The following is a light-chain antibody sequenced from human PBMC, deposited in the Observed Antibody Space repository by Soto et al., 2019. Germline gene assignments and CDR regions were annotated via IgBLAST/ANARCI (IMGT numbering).Light chain of an antibody. CDR3: SAWDDSLNRPV. J-gene: IGLJ2*01. Sequence: QSVLTQAPSASGAPGQSVTMSCSGSRSNIGTNTVNWYQQRPGTPPKFLIYDNYRRPSGVPDRFSGSQSGTSASLAISGLQSEDEADYYCSAWDDSLNRPVFGGGTQLTVL. CDR2: DNY. V-gene: IGLV1-44*01. CDR1: RSNIGTNT.